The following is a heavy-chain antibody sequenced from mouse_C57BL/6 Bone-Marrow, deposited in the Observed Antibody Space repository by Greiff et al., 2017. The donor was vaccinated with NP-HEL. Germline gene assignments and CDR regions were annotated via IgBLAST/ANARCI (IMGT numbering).Heavy chain of an antibody. CDR2: IDPETGGT. Sequence: VQLVESGAELVRPGASVTLSCKASGYTFTDYEMHWVKQTPVHGLEWIGAIDPETGGTAYNQKFKGKAILTVDKSSSTAYMELRSLTSEDSAVYYCSRDSTVEASSAYWGQGTTLTVSS. CDR3: SRDSTVEASSAY. CDR1: GYTFTDYE. D-gene: IGHD1-1*01. J-gene: IGHJ2*01. V-gene: IGHV1-15*01.